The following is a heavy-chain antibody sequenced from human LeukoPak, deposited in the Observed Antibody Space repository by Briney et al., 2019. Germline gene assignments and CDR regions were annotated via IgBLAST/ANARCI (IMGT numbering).Heavy chain of an antibody. V-gene: IGHV4-59*01. CDR3: ARGRSSYYDSGGYYYLVY. Sequence: SETLSLTCTVSGGSISSYSWNWIRQPPGKGLEWIGHISNSGYTNNNPSLKSRVTISVDTFKNQFSLKLSSVTAADTAVYYCARGRSSYYDSGGYYYLVYWGQGTLVTVSS. J-gene: IGHJ4*02. CDR2: ISNSGYT. D-gene: IGHD3-22*01. CDR1: GGSISSYS.